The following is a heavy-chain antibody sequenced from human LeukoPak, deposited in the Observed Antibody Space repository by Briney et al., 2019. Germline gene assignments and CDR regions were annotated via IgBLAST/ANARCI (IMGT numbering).Heavy chain of an antibody. CDR1: GFTFSSYG. CDR2: ISYDGSNK. Sequence: GGSLRLSCAASGFTFSSYGMHWVRQAPGKGLEWVAVISYDGSNKYYADSVKGRFTISRDNSKNTLYLQMNSLRAEDTAVYYCARDRQYYYDSSGYSEKNWFDPWGQGTLVTVSS. J-gene: IGHJ5*02. CDR3: ARDRQYYYDSSGYSEKNWFDP. D-gene: IGHD3-22*01. V-gene: IGHV3-30*03.